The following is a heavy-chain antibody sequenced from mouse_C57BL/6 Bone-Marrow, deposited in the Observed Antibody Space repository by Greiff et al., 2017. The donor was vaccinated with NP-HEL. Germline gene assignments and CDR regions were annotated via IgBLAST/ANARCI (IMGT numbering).Heavy chain of an antibody. V-gene: IGHV1-62-2*01. Sequence: VQLQQSGAELVKPGASVKLSCKASGYTFTEYTIHWVKQRSGQGLEWIGWFYPGSGSIKYNEKFKVKATLTAATSSSTVYMELSRLTSEDSSVYFSAMHEGNYDGYPFAYWGQGTLVTVSA. CDR1: GYTFTEYT. CDR3: AMHEGNYDGYPFAY. J-gene: IGHJ3*01. D-gene: IGHD2-3*01. CDR2: FYPGSGSI.